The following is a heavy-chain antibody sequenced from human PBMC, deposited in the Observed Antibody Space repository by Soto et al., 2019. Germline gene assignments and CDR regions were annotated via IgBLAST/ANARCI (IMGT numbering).Heavy chain of an antibody. D-gene: IGHD6-19*01. CDR1: GGSFSGYY. J-gene: IGHJ6*02. Sequence: SETLSLTCAVYGGSFSGYYWSWIRQPPGKGLEWIGEINHSGSTNYNPSLKSRVTISVDTSKNQFSLKLSSVTAADTAVYYCARQPGRIAVAGNYYYYGMDVWGQGTTVTVSS. CDR2: INHSGST. CDR3: ARQPGRIAVAGNYYYYGMDV. V-gene: IGHV4-34*01.